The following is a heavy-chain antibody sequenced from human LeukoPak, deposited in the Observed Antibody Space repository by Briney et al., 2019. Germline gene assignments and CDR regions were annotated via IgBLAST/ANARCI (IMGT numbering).Heavy chain of an antibody. CDR1: GFTFSSYS. D-gene: IGHD2-15*01. V-gene: IGHV3-21*01. Sequence: PGGSLRLSCAASGFTFSSYSMNWVRQAPGKGLEWVSSISSSRSYIYYADSVKGRFTISRDNAKNSLYLQMNSLRAEDTAVYYCARRYCSGGSCYSADHWGQGTLVTVSS. J-gene: IGHJ4*02. CDR2: ISSSRSYI. CDR3: ARRYCSGGSCYSADH.